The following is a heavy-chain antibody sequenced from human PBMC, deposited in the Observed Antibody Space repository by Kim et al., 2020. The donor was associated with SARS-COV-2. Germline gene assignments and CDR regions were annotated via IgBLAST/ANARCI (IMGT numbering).Heavy chain of an antibody. CDR3: ASRRELLPN. Sequence: SIIKYAASVKGRFTISRDNAKSSLYLQMNSLRVEDTAVYYCASRRELLPNWGQGTLVTVSS. V-gene: IGHV3-21*01. D-gene: IGHD1-7*01. J-gene: IGHJ4*02. CDR2: SII.